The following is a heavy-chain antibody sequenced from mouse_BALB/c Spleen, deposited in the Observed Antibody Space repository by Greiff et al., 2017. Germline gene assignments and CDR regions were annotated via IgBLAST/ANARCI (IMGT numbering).Heavy chain of an antibody. CDR3: ARGLHAMDY. V-gene: IGHV3-2*02. CDR1: GYSITSDYA. Sequence: DVQLQESGPGLVKPSQSLSLTCTVTGYSITSDYAWNWIRQFPGNKLEWMGYISYSGSTSYNPSLKSRISITRDTSKNQFFLQLNSVTTEDTATYYCARGLHAMDYWGQGTSVTVSS. J-gene: IGHJ4*01. CDR2: ISYSGST.